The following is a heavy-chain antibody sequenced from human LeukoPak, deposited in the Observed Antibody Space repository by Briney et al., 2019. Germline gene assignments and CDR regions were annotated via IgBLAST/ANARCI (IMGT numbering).Heavy chain of an antibody. CDR2: IYYSGST. V-gene: IGHV4-59*01. Sequence: SETLSLTCTVSGGSISSYYWSWIRQPPGKGLEWIGYIYYSGSTNYNPSLKSRVTISVDTSKDQFSLKLSSVTAADTAVYYCARDRGSSSWYYFDYWGQGTLVTVSS. CDR1: GGSISSYY. D-gene: IGHD6-13*01. J-gene: IGHJ4*02. CDR3: ARDRGSSSWYYFDY.